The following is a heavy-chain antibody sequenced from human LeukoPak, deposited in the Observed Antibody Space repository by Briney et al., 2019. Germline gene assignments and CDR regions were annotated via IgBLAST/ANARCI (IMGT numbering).Heavy chain of an antibody. D-gene: IGHD3-3*01. CDR3: ASSITIFGVVTPPGY. J-gene: IGHJ4*02. CDR2: INPSGGST. V-gene: IGHV1-46*01. Sequence: ASVKVSCKASGYTFTSYYMHWVRQAPGQGLEWMGIINPSGGSTSYAQKFQGRATMTRDTSTSTVYMELSSLRSEDTAVYYCASSITIFGVVTPPGYWGQGTLVTVSS. CDR1: GYTFTSYY.